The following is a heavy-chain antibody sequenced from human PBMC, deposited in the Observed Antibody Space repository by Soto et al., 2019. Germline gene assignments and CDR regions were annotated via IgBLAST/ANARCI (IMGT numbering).Heavy chain of an antibody. J-gene: IGHJ6*02. CDR3: TRPGGRDSSGWYSYYYGMDV. CDR2: TYYRSKWYN. V-gene: IGHV6-1*01. Sequence: SQTLSLTCAISGDSVSSNSAAWNWIRQSPSRGLEWLGRTYYRSKWYNDYAVSVKSRITINPDTSKNQFSLQLNSVTPEDTAVYYCTRPGGRDSSGWYSYYYGMDVWGQGTTVTVSS. CDR1: GDSVSSNSAA. D-gene: IGHD6-19*01.